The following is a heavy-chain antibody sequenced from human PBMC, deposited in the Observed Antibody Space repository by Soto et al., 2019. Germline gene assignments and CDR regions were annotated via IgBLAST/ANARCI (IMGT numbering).Heavy chain of an antibody. CDR3: ARARAAAGISYYGMDV. V-gene: IGHV4-34*01. D-gene: IGHD6-13*01. Sequence: QVQLQQWGAGLLKPSETLSLTCAVYGGSFSGYYWSWIRQPPGKGLEWIGEIHHSGSTNYNPSLQRSVSMSVDTSKNQFSLKLSAVTAADTAVYYCARARAAAGISYYGMDVWGQGTTVTVS. J-gene: IGHJ6*02. CDR2: IHHSGST. CDR1: GGSFSGYY.